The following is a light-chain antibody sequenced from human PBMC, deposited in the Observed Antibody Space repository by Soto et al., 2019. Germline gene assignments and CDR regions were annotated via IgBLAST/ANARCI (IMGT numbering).Light chain of an antibody. CDR3: QQYGSSPS. J-gene: IGKJ1*01. CDR2: GAS. Sequence: EIVLTQSPGSLSLSPGERATLSCRASQSVSGRYLAWYQQKPGQAPRLLIYGASSRATGIPDRFSGSGSGTDFTLTISRLDPEDFAVYYCQQYGSSPSFGQGTKVDIK. CDR1: QSVSGRY. V-gene: IGKV3-20*01.